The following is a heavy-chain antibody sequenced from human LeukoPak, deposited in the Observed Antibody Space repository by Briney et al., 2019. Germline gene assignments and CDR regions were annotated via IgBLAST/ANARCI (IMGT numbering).Heavy chain of an antibody. J-gene: IGHJ4*02. CDR1: GFTFSSYA. CDR2: ISYDGSNK. D-gene: IGHD6-19*01. V-gene: IGHV3-30*04. CDR3: ASSIAVAGTRDY. Sequence: HPGGSLRLSCAASGFTFSSYAMHWVRQAPGKGLEWVAVISYDGSNKYYADSVKGRFTISRDNSKNTLNLQMNSLRAEDTAVYYCASSIAVAGTRDYWGQGTLVTVSS.